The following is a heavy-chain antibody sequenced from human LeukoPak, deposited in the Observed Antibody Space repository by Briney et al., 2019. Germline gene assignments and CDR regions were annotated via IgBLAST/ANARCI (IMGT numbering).Heavy chain of an antibody. Sequence: SETLSLICAVYGGSSSHYYWNWIRQSAGKGLEGIGEINQRGSTKYNPSLKSRVTISGDKSKNQFSLRLNSVTAADTAVYYCARAYRAHETFHSYHYFDYWGQGTLVTVSS. CDR2: INQRGST. D-gene: IGHD5-18*01. J-gene: IGHJ4*01. V-gene: IGHV4-34*01. CDR1: GGSSSHYY. CDR3: ARAYRAHETFHSYHYFDY.